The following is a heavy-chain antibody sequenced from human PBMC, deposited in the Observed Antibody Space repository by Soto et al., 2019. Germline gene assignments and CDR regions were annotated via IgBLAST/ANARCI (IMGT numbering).Heavy chain of an antibody. CDR1: GGTFSSHA. J-gene: IGHJ6*02. CDR2: IITIFVTT. CDR3: GSVGYCSSTNCLFYYYHYGMDV. V-gene: IGHV1-69*13. D-gene: IGHD2-2*03. Sequence: SVKVSCKASGGTFSSHAISWVRQAPGRGLEWMGGIITIFVTTNYAQNFRARVTITAVESTSTAYMELSSLTSEDTDVYYCGSVGYCSSTNCLFYYYHYGMDVWGQGTTVTVSS.